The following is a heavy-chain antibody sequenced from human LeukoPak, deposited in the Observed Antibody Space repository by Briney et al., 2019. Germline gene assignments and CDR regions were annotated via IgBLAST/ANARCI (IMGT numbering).Heavy chain of an antibody. CDR3: ARHDFWSGHPCDY. Sequence: ASVKVSCKASGYTFTGYYTHWVRQAPGQGLEWMGWINPNSGGTNYAQKFQGRVTMTRDTSISTAYMELSRLRSDDTAVYYCARHDFWSGHPCDYWGQGTLVTVSS. CDR1: GYTFTGYY. J-gene: IGHJ4*02. D-gene: IGHD3-3*01. V-gene: IGHV1-2*02. CDR2: INPNSGGT.